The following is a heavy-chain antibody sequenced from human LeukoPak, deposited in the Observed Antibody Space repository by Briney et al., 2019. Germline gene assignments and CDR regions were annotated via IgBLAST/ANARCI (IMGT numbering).Heavy chain of an antibody. CDR2: INPNSGGT. Sequence: ASVKVSCKASGYTFTGYYMHWVRQAPGQGLERMGWINPNSGGTNYAQKFQGWVTMTRDTSISTAYMELSRLRSDDTAVYYCARAMIVVVDAFDIWGQGTMVTVSS. CDR3: ARAMIVVVDAFDI. D-gene: IGHD3-22*01. CDR1: GYTFTGYY. J-gene: IGHJ3*02. V-gene: IGHV1-2*04.